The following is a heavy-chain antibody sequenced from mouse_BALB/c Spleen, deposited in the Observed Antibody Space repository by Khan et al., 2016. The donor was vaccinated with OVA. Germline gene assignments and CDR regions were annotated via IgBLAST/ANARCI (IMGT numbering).Heavy chain of an antibody. Sequence: QVQLQQSGAELVRPGTSVKVSCKASGYAFTNYLIAWVKQRPGQGLEWIGVINPGSGGTNYNEKFKDKATLTADQSSSPAYMQLSSLTSDDSAVCFCSRSGYGVVAYWGPGTLVTVSA. CDR1: GYAFTNYL. J-gene: IGHJ3*01. CDR3: SRSGYGVVAY. CDR2: INPGSGGT. D-gene: IGHD3-2*02. V-gene: IGHV1-54*01.